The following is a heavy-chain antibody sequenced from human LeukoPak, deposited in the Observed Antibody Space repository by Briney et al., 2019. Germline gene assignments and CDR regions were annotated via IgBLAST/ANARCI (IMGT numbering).Heavy chain of an antibody. J-gene: IGHJ4*02. V-gene: IGHV4-38-2*02. CDR3: ARATYYYGSGSYPGVY. Sequence: PSETLSLTCTVSGYSISSGYYWGWIRQPPGKGLEWIGSIYHSGSTYYNPSLKSRVTISVDTSKNQFSLKLSSATAADTAVYYCARATYYYGSGSYPGVYWGQGTLVTISS. D-gene: IGHD3-10*01. CDR1: GYSISSGYY. CDR2: IYHSGST.